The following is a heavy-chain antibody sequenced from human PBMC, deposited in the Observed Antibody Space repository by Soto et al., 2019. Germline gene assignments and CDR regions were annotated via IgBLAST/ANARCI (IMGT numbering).Heavy chain of an antibody. CDR1: EFTFSSYA. D-gene: IGHD3-10*01. J-gene: IGHJ4*02. V-gene: IGHV3-23*01. CDR3: AIDLVSGTYYHNIDY. CDR2: ISSSDGST. Sequence: PGGSLRLSCAASEFTFSSYAMTWVRQAPGKGLEWVSTISSSDGSTYYADSVKGRFTISRDNSKNTLYLQMNSLRAEDTAVYYCAIDLVSGTYYHNIDYWGQATLVTVSS.